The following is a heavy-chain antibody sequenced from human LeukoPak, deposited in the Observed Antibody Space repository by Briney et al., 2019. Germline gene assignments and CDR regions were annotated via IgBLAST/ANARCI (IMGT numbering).Heavy chain of an antibody. V-gene: IGHV1-8*01. Sequence: ASVKVSCKASGYTFTSYDINWVRQATGQGLEWMGWMNPNSGNTGYAQKFQGRVTITADESTSTAYMELSSLRSEDTAVYYCARMMVRGNYYFDYWGQGTLVTVSS. D-gene: IGHD3-10*01. J-gene: IGHJ4*02. CDR3: ARMMVRGNYYFDY. CDR1: GYTFTSYD. CDR2: MNPNSGNT.